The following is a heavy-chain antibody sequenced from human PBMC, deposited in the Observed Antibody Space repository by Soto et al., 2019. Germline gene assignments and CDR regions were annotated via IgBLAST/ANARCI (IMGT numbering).Heavy chain of an antibody. Sequence: LRLSCAASGFSVSVDSMIWVRQAPGKGLEWVSLFYNTGGTHYADSVKGRFIISKDISKNTLYLQMNSLRAEDTAVYFCARHDWLESWGQGTLVTVSS. J-gene: IGHJ5*01. CDR2: FYNTGGT. V-gene: IGHV3-53*01. CDR3: ARHDWLES. CDR1: GFSVSVDS.